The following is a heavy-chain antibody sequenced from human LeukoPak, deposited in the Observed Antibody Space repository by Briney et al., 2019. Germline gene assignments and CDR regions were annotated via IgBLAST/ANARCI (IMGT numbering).Heavy chain of an antibody. Sequence: GGSLRLSCAASGFTVSSSYMTWVRQAPGKGLEWVSIIYSSGYAYYADSVKGRFTISRDNSKNTLYLQMLSLRVEDTAVYHCARVSGELLSSYYFYMDVWGKGTTVTVSS. CDR2: IYSSGYA. V-gene: IGHV3-66*02. CDR1: GFTVSSSY. CDR3: ARVSGELLSSYYFYMDV. J-gene: IGHJ6*03. D-gene: IGHD1-7*01.